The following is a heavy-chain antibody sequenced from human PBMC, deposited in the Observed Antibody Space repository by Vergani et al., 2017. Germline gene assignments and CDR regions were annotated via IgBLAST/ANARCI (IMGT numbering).Heavy chain of an antibody. D-gene: IGHD3/OR15-3a*01. V-gene: IGHV4-38-2*01. J-gene: IGHJ3*02. CDR2: IYHSGST. Sequence: QVQLQESGPGLVKPSETLSLTCAVSGYSISSGYYWGWIRQPPGKGLEWIGSIYHSGSTYYNPSLKSRVTISVDTSKNQFSLTLSSVTAADTAVYYCARRDDFWIGSSLGAFDIWGQGTMVTVSS. CDR1: GYSISSGYY. CDR3: ARRDDFWIGSSLGAFDI.